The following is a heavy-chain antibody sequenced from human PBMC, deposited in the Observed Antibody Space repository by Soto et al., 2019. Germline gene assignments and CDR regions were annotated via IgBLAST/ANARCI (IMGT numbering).Heavy chain of an antibody. CDR1: GGSFSGYY. J-gene: IGHJ4*02. CDR3: AVWRISNNFDY. CDR2: INHSGST. V-gene: IGHV4-34*01. D-gene: IGHD1-1*01. Sequence: SETLSLTCAVYGGSFSGYYWSWIRQPPGKGLEWIGEINHSGSTNYNPSLKSRVTISVDTSKNQFSLKLSSVTAADTAVYYCAVWRISNNFDYWGQGTLVTVSS.